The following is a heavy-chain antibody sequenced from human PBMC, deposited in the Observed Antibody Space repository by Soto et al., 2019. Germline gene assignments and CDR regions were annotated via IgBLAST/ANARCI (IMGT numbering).Heavy chain of an antibody. CDR1: GFTFSSYG. Sequence: QVQLVESGGGVVQPGRSLRLSCAASGFTFSSYGMHWVRQAPGKGLEWVAVISYDGSNKYYADSVKGRFTISRDNSMNTLYLQMNSLRAEDTAVYYCAKDSHDGYYFDYWGQGTLVTVSS. D-gene: IGHD3-3*01. CDR3: AKDSHDGYYFDY. CDR2: ISYDGSNK. J-gene: IGHJ4*02. V-gene: IGHV3-30*18.